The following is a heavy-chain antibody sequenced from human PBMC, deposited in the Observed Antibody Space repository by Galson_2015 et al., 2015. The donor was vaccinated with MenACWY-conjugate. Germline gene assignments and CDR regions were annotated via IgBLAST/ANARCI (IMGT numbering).Heavy chain of an antibody. V-gene: IGHV1-18*01. CDR1: GSTFTSYG. CDR3: ARPGAGLRKYYYYGMDV. D-gene: IGHD5-12*01. Sequence: QSGAEVKKPGASVKVSCKASGSTFTSYGLSWVRQAPGQGLEWMGWISAYNGNTNYAQKLQGRVTMTTDTSTSTAYMELRSLRSDDTAVYYCARPGAGLRKYYYYGMDVWGQGTAVTVSS. CDR2: ISAYNGNT. J-gene: IGHJ6*02.